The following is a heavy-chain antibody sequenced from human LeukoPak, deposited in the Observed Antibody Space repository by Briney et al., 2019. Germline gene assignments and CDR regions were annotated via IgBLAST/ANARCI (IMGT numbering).Heavy chain of an antibody. CDR3: ARPPGSSD. V-gene: IGHV3-30-3*01. Sequence: GGSLRLSCAASGFTFSSYAMHWVRQAPGKGLEWVAVISYDGSNKYYADSVKGRFTISRDNSKNTLYLQMNSLRAEDTAVYYCARPPGSSDWGQGTLVTVSS. J-gene: IGHJ4*02. CDR2: ISYDGSNK. CDR1: GFTFSSYA. D-gene: IGHD2-2*01.